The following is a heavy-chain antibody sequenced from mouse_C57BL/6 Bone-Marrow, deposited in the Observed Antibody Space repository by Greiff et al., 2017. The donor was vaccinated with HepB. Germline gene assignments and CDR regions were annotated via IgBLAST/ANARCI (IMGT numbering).Heavy chain of an antibody. CDR2: IYPRDGST. J-gene: IGHJ2*01. CDR3: ARQGDYEN. V-gene: IGHV1-85*01. CDR1: GYTFTSYD. D-gene: IGHD2-4*01. Sequence: VQLQASGPDLVKPGASVKLSCKASGYTFTSYDINWVKHRPGQGFEWIGWIYPRDGSTKHNEKITGKATLTVDTSSSTAYMELHSLTSEDSAVYFDARQGDYENWGQGTTLTVSS.